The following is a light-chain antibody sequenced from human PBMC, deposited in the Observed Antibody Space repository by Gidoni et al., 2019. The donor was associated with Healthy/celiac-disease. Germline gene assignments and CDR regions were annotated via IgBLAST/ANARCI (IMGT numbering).Light chain of an antibody. V-gene: IGKV1-39*01. Sequence: DIQMTQSPSSLSASVGDRVTITCRASQSISSYLHWYQQKPGNAPKLLIYAASSLQSGVPSRFSGSGSWTDFTLTISSLQPEDFATYYCQQSYSTPRTFGQGTKVEIK. CDR2: AAS. CDR1: QSISSY. J-gene: IGKJ1*01. CDR3: QQSYSTPRT.